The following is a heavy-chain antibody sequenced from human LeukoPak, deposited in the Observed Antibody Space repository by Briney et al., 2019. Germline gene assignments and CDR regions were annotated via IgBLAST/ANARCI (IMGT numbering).Heavy chain of an antibody. Sequence: SETLSLTCTVSGYSISRGYYWGWIRQPPGKGLEWIGSIYHSGSTYYNPSLKSRVTISVDTSKNQFSLKLSSVTAADTAVYYCAGSLGYCTSNVCYLKYWGQGTLVTVSS. J-gene: IGHJ4*02. CDR2: IYHSGST. CDR1: GYSISRGYY. V-gene: IGHV4-38-2*02. D-gene: IGHD2-8*01. CDR3: AGSLGYCTSNVCYLKY.